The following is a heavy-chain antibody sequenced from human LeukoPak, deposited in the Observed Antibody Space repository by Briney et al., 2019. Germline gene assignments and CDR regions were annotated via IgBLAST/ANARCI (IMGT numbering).Heavy chain of an antibody. D-gene: IGHD1-26*01. Sequence: GGSLRLSCAASGFTFSSYAMSWVRQAPGKGLEWVSAISGSGGSTYYADSVKGRFTISRDNSKNTLYLQMNSLRAEDTAVYHCATSGLVGERFHWFYPWGQGSLVTVSS. J-gene: IGHJ5*02. V-gene: IGHV3-23*01. CDR3: ATSGLVGERFHWFYP. CDR1: GFTFSSYA. CDR2: ISGSGGST.